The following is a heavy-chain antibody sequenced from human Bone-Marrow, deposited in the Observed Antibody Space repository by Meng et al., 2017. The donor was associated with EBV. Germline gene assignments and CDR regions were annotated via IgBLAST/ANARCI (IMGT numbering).Heavy chain of an antibody. CDR2: INEHGTIT. CDR3: SRDLVGSDDS. V-gene: IGHV3-74*01. CDR1: GFRFSNYW. Sequence: VQLVESGGVWVQPGXXXXLSCATSGFRFSNYWMHWVRQAPGKGLVWVSRINEHGTITTYADSVEGRFTISRDNAKNTMYLQMNSLRDEDTAVYYCSRDLVGSDDSWGQGTLVTVSS. J-gene: IGHJ4*02.